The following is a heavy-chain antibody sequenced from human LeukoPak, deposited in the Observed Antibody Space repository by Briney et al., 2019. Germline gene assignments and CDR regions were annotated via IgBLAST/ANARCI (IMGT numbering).Heavy chain of an antibody. V-gene: IGHV4-4*02. CDR3: ARSQIAAAGHIDP. D-gene: IGHD6-13*01. Sequence: SETLSLTCAVSGGSISSSNWWSWVRQPPGKGLEWIGEIYHSGSTNYNPSLKSRVTISVDKSKNQFSLKLSSVTAADTAVYYCARSQIAAAGHIDPWGQGTLVTVSS. CDR2: IYHSGST. J-gene: IGHJ5*02. CDR1: GGSISSSNW.